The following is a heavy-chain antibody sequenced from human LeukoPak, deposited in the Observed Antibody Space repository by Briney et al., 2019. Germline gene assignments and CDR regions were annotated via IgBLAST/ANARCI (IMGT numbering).Heavy chain of an antibody. V-gene: IGHV3-53*01. CDR2: IYSGGNT. D-gene: IGHD3-22*01. J-gene: IGHJ4*02. CDR3: ARCYYDGSGFYYYFDY. Sequence: GGSLRLSCVASGFTFSNYWMHWVRQPPGKGLEWVSVIYSGGNTYYTDSVKGRFTISRDNPKNTLFLQMGSLRGEDTAVYYCARCYYDGSGFYYYFDYWGQGTLVTVSS. CDR1: GFTFSNYW.